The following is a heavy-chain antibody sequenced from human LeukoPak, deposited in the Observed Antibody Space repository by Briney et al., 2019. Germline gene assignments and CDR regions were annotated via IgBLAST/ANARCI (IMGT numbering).Heavy chain of an antibody. CDR3: ARHTVSRAGGDFDY. CDR1: GVPISDHY. J-gene: IGHJ4*02. CDR2: IHYNGNT. Sequence: KSSETLSLTCTVSGVPISDHYWSWIRQPPGKGLEWIAYIHYNGNTNSNPPLKSRVTISIDTSKNQFSLKLTSVTAADTAVYYCARHTVSRAGGDFDYWGQGTLVTVSS. V-gene: IGHV4-59*08. D-gene: IGHD2-8*01.